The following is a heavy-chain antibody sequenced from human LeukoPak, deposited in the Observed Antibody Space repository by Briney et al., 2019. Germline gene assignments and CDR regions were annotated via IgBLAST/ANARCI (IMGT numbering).Heavy chain of an antibody. J-gene: IGHJ3*02. CDR2: INHSGST. V-gene: IGHV4-34*01. CDR3: ARTPRYDYIWGSYRYTGDSAFDI. CDR1: GGSFSGHY. Sequence: SETLSLTCAVYGGSFSGHYWSWIRQPPGKGLEWIGEINHSGSTNYSPSLKSRVTISVDTSKNQFSLKLSSVTAADTAVYYCARTPRYDYIWGSYRYTGDSAFDIWGQGTMVTVSS. D-gene: IGHD3-16*02.